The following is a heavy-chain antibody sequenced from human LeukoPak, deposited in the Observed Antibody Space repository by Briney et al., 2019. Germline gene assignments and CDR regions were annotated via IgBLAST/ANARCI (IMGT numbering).Heavy chain of an antibody. Sequence: PSETLSLTCTVSGGSISSSSYYWGWIRQPPGTGLEWIGSIYYSGSTYYNPSLKSRVTISVDTSKNQFSLKLRSVPAADPAVYYCARHPHDFWAPGFDYWGQGTLVTVSS. V-gene: IGHV4-39*01. CDR3: ARHPHDFWAPGFDY. CDR2: IYYSGST. J-gene: IGHJ4*02. D-gene: IGHD3-3*01. CDR1: GGSISSSSYY.